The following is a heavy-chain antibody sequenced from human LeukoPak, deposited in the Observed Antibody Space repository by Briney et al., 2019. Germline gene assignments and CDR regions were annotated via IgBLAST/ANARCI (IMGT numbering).Heavy chain of an antibody. CDR3: AKGLVERYFDWLYSTDYFDY. CDR2: ISGSGGST. J-gene: IGHJ4*02. Sequence: PGGSLRLSCAASGFTFSSYAMSWVRQAPGKGLEWVSAISGSGGSTYYADSVKGRFTISRDNSKNTLYLQMNSLRAEDTAVYYCAKGLVERYFDWLYSTDYFDYWGQGTLVTVSS. CDR1: GFTFSSYA. D-gene: IGHD3-9*01. V-gene: IGHV3-23*01.